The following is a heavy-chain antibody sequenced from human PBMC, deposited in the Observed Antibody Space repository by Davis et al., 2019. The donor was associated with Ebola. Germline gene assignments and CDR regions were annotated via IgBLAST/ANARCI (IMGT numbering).Heavy chain of an antibody. CDR2: IWDDGSNK. D-gene: IGHD6-19*01. J-gene: IGHJ4*02. Sequence: GGSLRLSCAASGFTLSDYDMNWVRQAPGKGLQWVAVIWDDGSNKYYADSVKGRLTISRDNSKNTLYLQMNSLRAEDTAVYYCATTPQYSSGQNKPFDYWGQGTLVTVSS. CDR3: ATTPQYSSGQNKPFDY. V-gene: IGHV3-33*01. CDR1: GFTLSDYD.